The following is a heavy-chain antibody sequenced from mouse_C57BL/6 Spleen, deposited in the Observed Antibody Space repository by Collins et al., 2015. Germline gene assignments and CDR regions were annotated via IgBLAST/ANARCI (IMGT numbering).Heavy chain of an antibody. V-gene: IGHV9-3*01. J-gene: IGHJ3*01. CDR1: GYTFTTYG. Sequence: QIQLVQSGPELKKPGETVKIFCKASGYTFTTYGMSWVKQAPGKGLKWMGWINTYSGVPTYADDFKGRFAFSLETSASTAYLQINNLKNEDTATYFCARRHYSNSAWFAYWGQGTLVTVSA. CDR3: ARRHYSNSAWFAY. D-gene: IGHD2-5*01. CDR2: INTYSGVP.